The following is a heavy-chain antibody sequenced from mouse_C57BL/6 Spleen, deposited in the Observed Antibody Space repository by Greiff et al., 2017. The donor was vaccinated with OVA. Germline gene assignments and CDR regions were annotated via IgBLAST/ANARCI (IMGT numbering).Heavy chain of an antibody. Sequence: EVNVVESGGGLVKPGGSLKLSCAASGFTFSSYAMSWVRQTPEKRLEWVATISDGGSYTYYPDNVKGRFTISRDNAKNNLYLQMSHLKSEDTAMYYCARVYGSSYGYFDYWGQGTTLTVSS. J-gene: IGHJ2*01. V-gene: IGHV5-4*03. CDR2: ISDGGSYT. CDR3: ARVYGSSYGYFDY. CDR1: GFTFSSYA. D-gene: IGHD1-1*01.